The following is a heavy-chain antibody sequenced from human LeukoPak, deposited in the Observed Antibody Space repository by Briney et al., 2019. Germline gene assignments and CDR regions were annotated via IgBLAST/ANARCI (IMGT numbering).Heavy chain of an antibody. CDR2: IKQDGSEQ. J-gene: IGHJ6*03. CDR3: ARFAAGGSYYYYMDV. V-gene: IGHV3-7*01. CDR1: GFTFSHYY. Sequence: PGGSLRLSCAASGFTFSHYYMSWVRQAPGKGLEWVANIKQDGSEQFYLDSVKARFTISRDNAKNALYLQMHSLRADDTAVYYCARFAAGGSYYYYMDVWGKGTTGTVSS. D-gene: IGHD6-25*01.